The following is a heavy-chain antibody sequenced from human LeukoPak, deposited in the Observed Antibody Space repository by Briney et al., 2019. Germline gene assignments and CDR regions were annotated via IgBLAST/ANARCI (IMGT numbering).Heavy chain of an antibody. V-gene: IGHV4-4*02. CDR2: IYHSGST. D-gene: IGHD3-10*02. J-gene: IGHJ4*02. CDR1: GGSISSSNW. Sequence: SETLSLTCAVSGGSISSSNWWSWVRRPPGKGLEWIGEIYHSGSTNYNPSLKSRVTISVDRSKNQFSLKLSSVTAADTAVYYCARDRSVRGVIYYWGQGTLVTVSS. CDR3: ARDRSVRGVIYY.